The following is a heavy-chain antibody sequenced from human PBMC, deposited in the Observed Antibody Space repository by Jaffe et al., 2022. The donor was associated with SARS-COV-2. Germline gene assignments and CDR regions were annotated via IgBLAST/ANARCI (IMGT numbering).Heavy chain of an antibody. CDR1: GGSISSSSYY. J-gene: IGHJ3*02. Sequence: QLQLQESGPGLVKPSETLSLTCTVSGGSISSSSYYWGWIRQPPGKGLEWIGSIYYSGSTYYNPSLKSRVTISVDTSKNQFSLKLSSVTAADTAVYYCARSLAAAFWRDAFDIWGQGTMVTVSS. V-gene: IGHV4-39*01. CDR3: ARSLAAAFWRDAFDI. D-gene: IGHD6-13*01. CDR2: IYYSGST.